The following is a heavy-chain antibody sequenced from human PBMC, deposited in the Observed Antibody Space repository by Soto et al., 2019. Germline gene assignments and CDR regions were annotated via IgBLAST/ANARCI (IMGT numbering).Heavy chain of an antibody. V-gene: IGHV4-39*01. D-gene: IGHD6-19*01. CDR3: ARQVAVAGGYYFDY. Sequence: SETLSLTCIVSGGSITSGSFYWGWLRQPPGKGPEWIGSLYYSGTPYYNPSLNSRATIFVDMSRKQFSLKVTSVTAADTAVYFCARQVAVAGGYYFDYWGQGILVTVSS. J-gene: IGHJ4*02. CDR2: LYYSGTP. CDR1: GGSITSGSFY.